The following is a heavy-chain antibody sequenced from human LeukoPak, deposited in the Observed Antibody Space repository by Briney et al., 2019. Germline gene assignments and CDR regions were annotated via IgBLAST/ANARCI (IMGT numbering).Heavy chain of an antibody. V-gene: IGHV1-45*02. CDR2: ITPFNGST. D-gene: IGHD3-22*01. CDR1: GYTFTYRY. Sequence: GASVKVSCKASGYTFTYRYLHWVRQAPGQALEWMGWITPFNGSTNYAQKFQDRVTITRDRSMSTAYMELSSLRSEDTAMYYCVRLPDESSESDAFDIWGQGTMVTVSS. CDR3: VRLPDESSESDAFDI. J-gene: IGHJ3*02.